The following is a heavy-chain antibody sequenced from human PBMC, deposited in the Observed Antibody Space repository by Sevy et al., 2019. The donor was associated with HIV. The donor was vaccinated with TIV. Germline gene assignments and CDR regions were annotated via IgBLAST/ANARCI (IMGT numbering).Heavy chain of an antibody. CDR1: GFTFSSYG. CDR2: ISYDGSNK. J-gene: IGHJ4*02. V-gene: IGHV3-30*18. Sequence: GGSLRLSCAASGFTFSSYGMHWVRQAPGKGLEWVAVISYDGSNKYYADSVKGRFTISRDNSKNTLYLQMNSLRAEDTAVYYCAKDSRLYSSSWLHNDYWGQGTLVTVSS. CDR3: AKDSRLYSSSWLHNDY. D-gene: IGHD6-13*01.